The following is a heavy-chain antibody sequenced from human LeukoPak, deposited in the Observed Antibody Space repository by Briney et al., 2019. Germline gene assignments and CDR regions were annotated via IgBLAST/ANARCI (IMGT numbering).Heavy chain of an antibody. V-gene: IGHV3-33*08. J-gene: IGHJ4*02. CDR3: ARGRVEYSSSSFDY. D-gene: IGHD6-6*01. Sequence: PGGSLRLSCAASGFTFSSYGMHWVRQAPGKGLEWVAVIWYGGSNKYYADSVKGRFTISRDNSKNTLYLQMNSLRAEDTAVYYCARGRVEYSSSSFDYWGQGTLVTVSS. CDR1: GFTFSSYG. CDR2: IWYGGSNK.